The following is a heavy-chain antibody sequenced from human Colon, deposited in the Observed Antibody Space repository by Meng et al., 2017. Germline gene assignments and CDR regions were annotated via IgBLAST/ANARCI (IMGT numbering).Heavy chain of an antibody. CDR1: GHSLSSYW. CDR3: ASRSYCDGDCTVYPHYYYGMGV. J-gene: IGHJ6*02. CDR2: IYPGDSDI. D-gene: IGHD2-21*02. V-gene: IGHV5-51*01. Sequence: GGSLRLSCKGSGHSLSSYWIVWVRQMPGKGLEWMGIIYPGDSDIKYSPSFQGQVTISADKSISTAYLQWSSLKASDTAMYYRASRSYCDGDCTVYPHYYYGMGVWGQGTTVTVSS.